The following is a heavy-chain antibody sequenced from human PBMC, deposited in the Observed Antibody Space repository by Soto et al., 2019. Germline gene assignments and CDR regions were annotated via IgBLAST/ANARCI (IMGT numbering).Heavy chain of an antibody. CDR1: GFTFSSYG. D-gene: IGHD3-22*01. J-gene: IGHJ4*02. V-gene: IGHV3-30*18. CDR3: AKDPYDSSGYIDY. Sequence: GGSLRLSCAASGFTFSSYGMHWVGQAPGKGLEWVAVISYDGSNKYYADSVKGRFTASRDNSKNTLYLQMNSLRAEDTAVYYCAKDPYDSSGYIDYWGQGTLVTVSS. CDR2: ISYDGSNK.